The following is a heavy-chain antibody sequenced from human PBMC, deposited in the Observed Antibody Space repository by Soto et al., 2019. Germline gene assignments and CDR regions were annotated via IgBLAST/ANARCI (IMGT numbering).Heavy chain of an antibody. D-gene: IGHD2-15*01. Sequence: SETLSLTCTVSGGSISSYYWSWIRQPPGKGLEWIGYIYYSGSTNYNPSLKSRVTISVDTSKNQFSLKLSSVTAADTAVYYCARSYCSGGSCYWWFDPWGQGTLVTVSS. CDR1: GGSISSYY. CDR2: IYYSGST. CDR3: ARSYCSGGSCYWWFDP. J-gene: IGHJ5*02. V-gene: IGHV4-59*01.